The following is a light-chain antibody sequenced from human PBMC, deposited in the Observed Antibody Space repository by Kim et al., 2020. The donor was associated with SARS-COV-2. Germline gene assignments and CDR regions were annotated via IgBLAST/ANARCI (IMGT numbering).Light chain of an antibody. CDR2: RDI. CDR1: NIENKN. J-gene: IGLJ2*01. CDR3: QVWDRTTV. Sequence: SSELTQPPSMSVALGQTATITCGGDNIENKNVHWYQQKPGQAPVLVIYRDINRPSGIPERFSGSNSGNAATLTISRAQAGDEADYFCQVWDRTTVFGGG. V-gene: IGLV3-9*01.